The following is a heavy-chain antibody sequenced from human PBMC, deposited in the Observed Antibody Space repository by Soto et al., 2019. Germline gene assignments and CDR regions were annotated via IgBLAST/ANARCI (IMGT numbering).Heavy chain of an antibody. CDR3: ARDAVEMATISHFDY. V-gene: IGHV1-69*13. CDR1: GGTFSSYA. CDR2: IIPIFGTA. Sequence: SVKVSCKASGGTFSSYAISWVRQAPGQGLEWMGGIIPIFGTANYAQKFQGRVTITADESTGTAYMELSSLRSEDTAVYYCARDAVEMATISHFDYWGQGTLVTVSS. D-gene: IGHD5-12*01. J-gene: IGHJ4*02.